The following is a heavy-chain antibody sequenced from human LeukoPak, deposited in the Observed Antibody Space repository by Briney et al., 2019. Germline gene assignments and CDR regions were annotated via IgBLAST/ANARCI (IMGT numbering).Heavy chain of an antibody. V-gene: IGHV3-33*01. CDR3: ARDVQRGFDYTNSLDY. CDR1: GFTFTHHA. Sequence: GGSLRLSCGASGFTFTHHAMHWVRQAPGKGLEWVEVIWSDATNKYYADSVKGRFAISRDDSNNMVYLQMNSLRVEDTAVYYCARDVQRGFDYTNSLDYWGQGTLVTVSS. D-gene: IGHD4-11*01. CDR2: IWSDATNK. J-gene: IGHJ4*02.